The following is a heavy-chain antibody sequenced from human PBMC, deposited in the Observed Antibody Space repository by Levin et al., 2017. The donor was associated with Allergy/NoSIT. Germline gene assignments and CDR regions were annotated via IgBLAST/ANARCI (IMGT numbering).Heavy chain of an antibody. CDR3: ASRLRRYYYYYMDD. D-gene: IGHD4-17*01. CDR1: GGSFSGYY. CDR2: INHSGST. V-gene: IGHV4-34*01. Sequence: SETLSLTCAVYGGSFSGYYWSWIRQPPGKGLEWIGEINHSGSTNYNPSLKSRVTISVDTSKNQFSLKLSSVTAADTAVYYCASRLRRYYYYYMDDWGKGTTVTVSS. J-gene: IGHJ6*03.